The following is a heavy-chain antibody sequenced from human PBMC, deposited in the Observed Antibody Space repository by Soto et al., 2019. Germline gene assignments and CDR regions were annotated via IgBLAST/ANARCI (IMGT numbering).Heavy chain of an antibody. Sequence: GGSLRFSCAASGFTFSSYWMHWVRQAPGKGLVWVARINSDGSRTNYADSVEGRLTISRDNAKNTVYLQLNSLTAEDAAVYYCARGASGSYFLDYWAQGTLVTVSS. V-gene: IGHV3-74*01. D-gene: IGHD3-10*01. CDR3: ARGASGSYFLDY. CDR1: GFTFSSYW. J-gene: IGHJ4*02. CDR2: INSDGSRT.